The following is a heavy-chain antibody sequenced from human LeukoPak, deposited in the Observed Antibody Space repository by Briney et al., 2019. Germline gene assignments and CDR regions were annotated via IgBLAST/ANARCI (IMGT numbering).Heavy chain of an antibody. CDR2: IYTSGST. CDR1: GGSISSYY. Sequence: SETLSLTCTVSGGSISSYYWSWIRQPAGKGLEWIGRIYTSGSTNYNPSLKSRVTMSVDTSKNQFSLKLSSVTAADTAVYYCARDGATWGPSFIDYWGQGTLVTVSS. J-gene: IGHJ4*02. V-gene: IGHV4-4*07. CDR3: ARDGATWGPSFIDY. D-gene: IGHD1-26*01.